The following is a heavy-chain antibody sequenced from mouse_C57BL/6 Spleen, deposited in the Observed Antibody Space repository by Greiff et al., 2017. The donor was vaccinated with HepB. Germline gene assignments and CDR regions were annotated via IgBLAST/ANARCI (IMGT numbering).Heavy chain of an antibody. CDR1: GYTFTSCG. J-gene: IGHJ3*01. Sequence: QVQLQQSGAELARPGASVKLSCKASGYTFTSCGISWVKQRTGQGLEWIGEIYPRSGNTYYNEKFKGKATLTADKSSSTAYMELRSLTSGDSAVYFCARGPGEGFAYWGQGTLVTVSA. CDR3: ARGPGEGFAY. V-gene: IGHV1-81*01. CDR2: IYPRSGNT.